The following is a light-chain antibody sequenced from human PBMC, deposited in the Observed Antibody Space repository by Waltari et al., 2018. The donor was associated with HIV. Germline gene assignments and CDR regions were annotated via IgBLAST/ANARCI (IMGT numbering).Light chain of an antibody. Sequence: QSVLTQPPSVSGTPGQRVTFSCSGSSSNIGTNYVCWYQQLPGTAPKLLIYANTQRPSGVPDRFSGSKSGTSASLSISGLRSEDEADYYCATWDDSLSGHVVFGGWTKLTVL. CDR3: ATWDDSLSGHVV. J-gene: IGLJ2*01. CDR1: SSNIGTNY. CDR2: ANT. V-gene: IGLV1-47*01.